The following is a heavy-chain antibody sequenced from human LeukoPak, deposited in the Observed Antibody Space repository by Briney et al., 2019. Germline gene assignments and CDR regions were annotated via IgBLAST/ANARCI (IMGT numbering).Heavy chain of an antibody. CDR2: IYHSGST. CDR3: ARNSSSGYFDY. CDR1: GDSISSSSYY. J-gene: IGHJ4*02. D-gene: IGHD3-10*01. Sequence: SETLSLTCTVSGDSISSSSYYWGWIRQPPGKGLEWIGSIYHSGSTYYNPSLKSRVTISIDTSKNQFSLKMRSVTAADTAVYYCARNSSSGYFDYWGQGILVTVSS. V-gene: IGHV4-39*01.